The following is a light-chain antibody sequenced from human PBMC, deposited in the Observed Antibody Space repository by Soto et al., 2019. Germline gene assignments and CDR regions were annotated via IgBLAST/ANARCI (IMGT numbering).Light chain of an antibody. V-gene: IGKV1-13*02. CDR3: QQFNIYPLT. J-gene: IGKJ4*01. CDR1: QGISSA. Sequence: AIHLTQSPSSLSASLGDSVTITSRASQGISSALAWYQQKPGKAPNVLIYAASSLESGVPSRFSGSGSRTDFTLTISSLQPEDFATYYCQQFNIYPLTFGGGTKVDIK. CDR2: AAS.